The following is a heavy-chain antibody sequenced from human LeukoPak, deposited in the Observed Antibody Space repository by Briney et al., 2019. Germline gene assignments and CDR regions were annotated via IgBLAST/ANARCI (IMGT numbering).Heavy chain of an antibody. CDR3: AKDHGSLGSGLN. J-gene: IGHJ4*02. V-gene: IGHV3-23*01. Sequence: GGSLRLPCAASGFTFSSHGMSWVRQAPGQGLEWVSVISGSGVSTYYADSVKGRFTISRDNSKNTLYLQMNSLRAEDTAVYYCAKDHGSLGSGLNWGQGTLVTVSS. CDR1: GFTFSSHG. CDR2: ISGSGVST. D-gene: IGHD3-10*01.